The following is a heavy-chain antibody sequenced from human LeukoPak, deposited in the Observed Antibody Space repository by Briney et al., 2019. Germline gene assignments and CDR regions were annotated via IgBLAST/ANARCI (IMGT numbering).Heavy chain of an antibody. J-gene: IGHJ4*02. CDR1: GGSISSSSYY. Sequence: SETLSLNCTVSGGSISSSSYYWGWIRQPPGKGLEWIGSIYYSGSTYYNPSLKSRVTISVDTSKNQFSLKLSSVTAADTAVYYCAICNQGGYSYYFDYWGQGTLVTVSS. CDR3: AICNQGGYSYYFDY. V-gene: IGHV4-39*07. CDR2: IYYSGST. D-gene: IGHD3-10*01.